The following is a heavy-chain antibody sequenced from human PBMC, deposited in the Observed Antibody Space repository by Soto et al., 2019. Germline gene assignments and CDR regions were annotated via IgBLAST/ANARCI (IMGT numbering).Heavy chain of an antibody. D-gene: IGHD3-3*01. V-gene: IGHV1-69*01. Sequence: QVQLVQSGAEVKKPGSSVKVSCKASGATFSSYAISWVRQAPGKGLEWMGGIIPIFGTANYAQKFQGRVTITADESTSTAYMELSSLRSEDTAVYYCARVRDFWSGYNWFDPWGQGTLVTVSS. CDR3: ARVRDFWSGYNWFDP. J-gene: IGHJ5*02. CDR1: GATFSSYA. CDR2: IIPIFGTA.